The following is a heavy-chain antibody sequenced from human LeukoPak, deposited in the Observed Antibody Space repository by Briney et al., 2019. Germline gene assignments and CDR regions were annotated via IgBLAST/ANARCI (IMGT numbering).Heavy chain of an antibody. CDR3: ARDGRHRYYYDRSGNYGSWFDP. Sequence: ASVKVSCKTSGYTFTSYYMHWVRQAPGQGLEWMGWINPNSGGTNYAQKFQGRVTMTRDTSISTAYMELSRLRSDDTAVYYCARDGRHRYYYDRSGNYGSWFDPWGQGTLVTVSS. CDR1: GYTFTSYY. CDR2: INPNSGGT. J-gene: IGHJ5*02. V-gene: IGHV1-2*02. D-gene: IGHD3-22*01.